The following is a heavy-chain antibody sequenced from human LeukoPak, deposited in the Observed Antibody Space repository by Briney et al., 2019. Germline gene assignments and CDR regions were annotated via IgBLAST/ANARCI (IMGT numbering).Heavy chain of an antibody. CDR2: ISSSGSTI. CDR3: ARAGSYTVEGY. Sequence: GGSLRLSCAASGFTFSDYYMSWIRQAPARGLEGVLYISSSGSTIYYADSVKGRFNIYRDNAKNSLYLQMNSLRAEDTAVYYCARAGSYTVEGYWGQGTLVTVSS. D-gene: IGHD4-23*01. CDR1: GFTFSDYY. V-gene: IGHV3-11*01. J-gene: IGHJ4*02.